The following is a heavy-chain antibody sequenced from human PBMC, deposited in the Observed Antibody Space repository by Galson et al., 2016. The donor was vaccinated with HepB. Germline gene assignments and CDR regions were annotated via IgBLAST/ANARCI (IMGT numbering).Heavy chain of an antibody. CDR1: GFTFSTYA. D-gene: IGHD3-10*01. J-gene: IGHJ4*02. CDR2: IDNNGRTT. Sequence: SLRLSCAASGFTFSTYAFHWVRQAPGKGLEYVSAIDNNGRTTYYADSARGRFTISRDNSKNTLYLQMSSLRDGDTAVYYCVKDRGAVIRDFDQWGQGTLVTVSS. CDR3: VKDRGAVIRDFDQ. V-gene: IGHV3-64D*06.